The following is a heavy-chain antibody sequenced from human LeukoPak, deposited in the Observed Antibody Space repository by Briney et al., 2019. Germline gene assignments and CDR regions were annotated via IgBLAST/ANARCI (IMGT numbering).Heavy chain of an antibody. CDR3: ARDRMGYYDSRGYPLDAFDI. V-gene: IGHV4-61*02. Sequence: SETLSLTCTVSGGSISSGSYYWRWIRQRAGKGLEWIGRIYTSGSTNYDPSLKSRVTIIVDTSKNQFSLKQSSVTAAATAVYYWARDRMGYYDSRGYPLDAFDIWGEGTMVTVSS. CDR2: IYTSGST. J-gene: IGHJ3*02. D-gene: IGHD3-22*01. CDR1: GGSISSGSYY.